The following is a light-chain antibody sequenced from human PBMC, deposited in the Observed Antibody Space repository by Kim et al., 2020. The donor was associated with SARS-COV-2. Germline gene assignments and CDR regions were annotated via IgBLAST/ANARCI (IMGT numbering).Light chain of an antibody. Sequence: GQSVTISCTGPSGDVGGYNYVSWYQQHPGKAPKLMIYDVSKRPSGVPDRFSGSKSGNTASLTISGLQAEDEADYYCCSYAGSYTWVFGGGTKLTVL. V-gene: IGLV2-11*01. CDR3: CSYAGSYTWV. CDR1: SGDVGGYNY. J-gene: IGLJ3*02. CDR2: DVS.